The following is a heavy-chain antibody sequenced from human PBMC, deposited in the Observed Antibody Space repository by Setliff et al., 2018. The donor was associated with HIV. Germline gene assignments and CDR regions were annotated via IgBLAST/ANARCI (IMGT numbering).Heavy chain of an antibody. D-gene: IGHD4-17*01. CDR2: INHSGST. CDR3: ARVRDYGGNFFDY. Sequence: SETLSLTCAVYGGSFSGYYWSWIRQPPGKGLECIGEINHSGSTNHNPSLKSRVTISVDTSKKQFSLRLSSVTAADTAVYYCARVRDYGGNFFDYWGQGTLVTVSS. CDR1: GGSFSGYY. J-gene: IGHJ4*02. V-gene: IGHV4-34*01.